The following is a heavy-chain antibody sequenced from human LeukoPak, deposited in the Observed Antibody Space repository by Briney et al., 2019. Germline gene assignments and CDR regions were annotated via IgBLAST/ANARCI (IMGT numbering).Heavy chain of an antibody. CDR2: IKQDGSEK. CDR3: AREVYCSSTSCYTGYFQH. J-gene: IGHJ1*01. V-gene: IGHV3-7*01. CDR1: VFTFSSYL. D-gene: IGHD2-2*02. Sequence: PTGGSLRLSCSVSVFTFSSYLMSWVRQAPGRGLEWVANIKQDGSEKYYVDSVKGRFTISRDNAKNSLYLQMNSLRAEGTAVYYCAREVYCSSTSCYTGYFQHWGQGTLVTVSS.